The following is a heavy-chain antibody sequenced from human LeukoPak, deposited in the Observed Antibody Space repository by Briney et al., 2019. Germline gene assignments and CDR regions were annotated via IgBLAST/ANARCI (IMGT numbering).Heavy chain of an antibody. CDR1: GYSLSSGYY. V-gene: IGHV4-38-2*01. CDR3: ARVAASGTALDAFDR. D-gene: IGHD6-13*01. Sequence: SETLSLTCAVSGYSLSSGYYWGWIRQPPGKGLEWIGSMYHSGSTYFNPSLKSRVTISVDTSKNQFSLTLSSVTIEDTAVYFCARVAASGTALDAFDRWGQGTMVTVSS. J-gene: IGHJ3*02. CDR2: MYHSGST.